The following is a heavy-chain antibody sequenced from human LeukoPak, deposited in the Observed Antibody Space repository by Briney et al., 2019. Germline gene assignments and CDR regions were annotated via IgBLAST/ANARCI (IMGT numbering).Heavy chain of an antibody. CDR1: GFTFSSYA. J-gene: IGHJ4*02. Sequence: QPGGSLRLSCAASGFTFSSYAMSWVRRAPGKGLEWVAVIWYDGSNKYYADSVKGRFTISRDNSKNTLYLQINSLRAEDTAVYYCARSRLHARWYFDYWGQGTLVTVSS. D-gene: IGHD4-11*01. V-gene: IGHV3-33*08. CDR2: IWYDGSNK. CDR3: ARSRLHARWYFDY.